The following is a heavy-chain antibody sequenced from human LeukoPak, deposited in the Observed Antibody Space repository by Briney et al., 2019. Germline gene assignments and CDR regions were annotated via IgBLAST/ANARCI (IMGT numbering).Heavy chain of an antibody. CDR3: ARRGSYYGDSMDY. CDR2: ISSNGGST. Sequence: GGSLRLSCAASGFTFSSYWMHWVRQAPGKGLEYVSAISSNGGSTYYANSMNGRFTISSDNSTNTLYLNIGRLRVEDMAVYYCARRGSYYGDSMDYWGQGTLVTVSS. V-gene: IGHV3-64*01. D-gene: IGHD1-26*01. J-gene: IGHJ4*02. CDR1: GFTFSSYW.